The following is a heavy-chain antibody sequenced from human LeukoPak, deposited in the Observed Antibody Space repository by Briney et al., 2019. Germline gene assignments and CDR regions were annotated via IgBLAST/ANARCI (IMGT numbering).Heavy chain of an antibody. V-gene: IGHV4-59*01. Sequence: PSETLSLTCTVSGGPISTYYWNWLRQHPGKGLEWIGYIYYTGSANYNPSFASRLTIPIDTSKKQFSLKLNSVTAADTAVYFCAREHYDFYGMDVWGQGTTVTVSS. CDR1: GGPISTYY. CDR2: IYYTGSA. D-gene: IGHD3-3*01. J-gene: IGHJ6*02. CDR3: AREHYDFYGMDV.